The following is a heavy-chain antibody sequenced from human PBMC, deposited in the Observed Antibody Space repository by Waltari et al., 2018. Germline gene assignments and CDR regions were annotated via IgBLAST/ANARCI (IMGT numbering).Heavy chain of an antibody. V-gene: IGHV1-69*02. J-gene: IGHJ3*02. CDR3: ARAKRRDGYNTDAFDI. CDR2: IIPILGIA. D-gene: IGHD5-12*01. CDR1: GGTFSSYT. Sequence: QVQLVQSGAEVKKPGSSVKVSCKASGGTFSSYTISWVRPAPGQGLEWMGRIIPILGIANYAQKFQGRVTITADKSTSTAYMELSSLRSEDTAVYYCARAKRRDGYNTDAFDIWGQGTMVTVSS.